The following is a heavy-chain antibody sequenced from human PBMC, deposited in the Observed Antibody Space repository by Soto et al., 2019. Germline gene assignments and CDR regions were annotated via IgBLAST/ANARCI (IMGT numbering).Heavy chain of an antibody. CDR3: AREADYGDCFHYYGMDV. D-gene: IGHD4-17*01. V-gene: IGHV1-69*12. CDR1: GGTFSSYA. Sequence: QVQLVQSGAEVKKPGSSVKVSCKASGGTFSSYAISWVRQAPGQGLEWMGGIIPLFGTANYAQKFQGRVTITADEPTSTAYRELRSLRSEDTAVYYCAREADYGDCFHYYGMDVWGQGTTVTVSS. J-gene: IGHJ6*02. CDR2: IIPLFGTA.